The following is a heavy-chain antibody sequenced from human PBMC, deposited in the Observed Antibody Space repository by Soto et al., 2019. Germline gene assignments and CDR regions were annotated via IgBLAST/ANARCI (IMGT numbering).Heavy chain of an antibody. J-gene: IGHJ6*02. Sequence: GGSLRLSCAASGFTFSSYAMSWVRQAPGKGLEWVSAISGSGGSTYYADSVKGRFTISRDNSKNTLYLQMNSLRAEDTAVYYCARARVPAAVYYYYGMDVWGQGTTVTVSS. CDR1: GFTFSSYA. CDR2: ISGSGGST. CDR3: ARARVPAAVYYYYGMDV. D-gene: IGHD2-2*01. V-gene: IGHV3-23*01.